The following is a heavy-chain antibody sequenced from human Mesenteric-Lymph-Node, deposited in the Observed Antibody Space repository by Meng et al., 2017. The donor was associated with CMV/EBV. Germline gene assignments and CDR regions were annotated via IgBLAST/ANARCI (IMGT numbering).Heavy chain of an antibody. Sequence: GESLKISCAASGFTFSRYSMNWVRQAPGKGLEWVSYIGSSSSSNTIYNEDSVKGRFTISRDNAKNLLYLQMNSLRAEDTAVYCCARGWDLYNWNYYYGMDVWGQGTTVTVSS. CDR3: ARGWDLYNWNYYYGMDV. CDR1: GFTFSRYS. CDR2: IGSSSSSNTI. J-gene: IGHJ6*02. D-gene: IGHD1-20*01. V-gene: IGHV3-48*04.